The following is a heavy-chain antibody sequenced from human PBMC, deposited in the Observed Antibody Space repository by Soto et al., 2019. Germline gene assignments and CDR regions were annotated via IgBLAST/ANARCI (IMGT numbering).Heavy chain of an antibody. J-gene: IGHJ6*02. CDR2: ITSCGSCV. D-gene: IGHD2-21*01. V-gene: IGHV3-21*04. Sequence: SLRLSCVTSGFTFGSNPMNWARQSPGKGLEWAASITSCGSCVFYAFSVKGRFSASRENAKISVSLQMDSQRPDDTAICFCVKHDVFEAMDVWGQGTTVTVSS. CDR3: VKHDVFEAMDV. CDR1: GFTFGSNP.